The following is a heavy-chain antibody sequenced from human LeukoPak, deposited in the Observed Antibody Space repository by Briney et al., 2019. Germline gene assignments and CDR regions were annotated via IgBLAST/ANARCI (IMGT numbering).Heavy chain of an antibody. V-gene: IGHV4-39*07. CDR2: IYYSGAT. CDR3: ARGRGYYDILTGRPPPEYYYHGMDV. Sequence: SETLSLTCTVSGASISSSSYYWGWIRQPPGKGLEWIGTIYYSGATYSNPSLKSRDTISVDTSKNQFSLKLSSVTAADTAVYHCARGRGYYDILTGRPPPEYYYHGMDVWGRGTTVTVSS. CDR1: GASISSSSYY. J-gene: IGHJ6*02. D-gene: IGHD3-9*01.